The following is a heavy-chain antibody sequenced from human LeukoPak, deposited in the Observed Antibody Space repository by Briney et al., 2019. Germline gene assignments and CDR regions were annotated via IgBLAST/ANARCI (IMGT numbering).Heavy chain of an antibody. CDR1: GGSISSGGYY. CDR3: ARDGAAAGMDDAFDI. CDR2: IYHSGST. V-gene: IGHV4-30-2*01. J-gene: IGHJ3*02. Sequence: SETLSLTCTVSGGSISSGGYYWSWIRQPPGKGLEWSGYIYHSGSTYYNPSLKSRVTISVDRSKNQFSLKLSSVTAADTAVYYCARDGAAAGMDDAFDIWGQGTMVTVSS. D-gene: IGHD6-13*01.